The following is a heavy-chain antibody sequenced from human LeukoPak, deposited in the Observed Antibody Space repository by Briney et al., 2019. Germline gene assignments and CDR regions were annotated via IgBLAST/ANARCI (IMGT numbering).Heavy chain of an antibody. J-gene: IGHJ3*02. D-gene: IGHD4-17*01. V-gene: IGHV1-18*01. CDR1: GYTFTSYG. CDR3: ATYGGDAFVI. CDR2: ISAYNGNT. Sequence: ASVKVSCKAPGYTFTSYGISWVPQAPGQGLEGMGWISAYNGNTNYAQKLQGRVTMTTDTSTSTAYMELRRLSSGDTAGYYCATYGGDAFVIWRGGTMATVCS.